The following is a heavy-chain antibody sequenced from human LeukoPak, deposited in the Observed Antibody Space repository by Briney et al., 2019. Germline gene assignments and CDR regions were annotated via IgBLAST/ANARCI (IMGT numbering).Heavy chain of an antibody. J-gene: IGHJ5*02. CDR1: GFTFSSYS. D-gene: IGHD3-22*01. Sequence: GGSLRLSCAASGFTFSSYSMNLVRQAPGKGLEWVSSISTSSSYIYYADSVKGRFTISRDNAKNSLYLQMNSLRAEDTAVYYCASQRDYYDSSGYSYNWFDPWGQGTLVTVSS. CDR2: ISTSSSYI. V-gene: IGHV3-21*01. CDR3: ASQRDYYDSSGYSYNWFDP.